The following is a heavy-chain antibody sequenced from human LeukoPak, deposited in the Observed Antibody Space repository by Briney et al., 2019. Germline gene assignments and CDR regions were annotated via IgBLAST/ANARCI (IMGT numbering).Heavy chain of an antibody. J-gene: IGHJ4*02. CDR2: ISSSGSTI. D-gene: IGHD3-22*01. Sequence: PGGSLRLSCAGSGFTFRDYYMSWIRQAPGKGLEWVSYISSSGSTIYYADSVKGRFTISRDNAKNSLYLQMNSLRAEDTAVYYCARDHAYYYDSSGYYGYDYWGQGTLVTVSS. V-gene: IGHV3-11*01. CDR3: ARDHAYYYDSSGYYGYDY. CDR1: GFTFRDYY.